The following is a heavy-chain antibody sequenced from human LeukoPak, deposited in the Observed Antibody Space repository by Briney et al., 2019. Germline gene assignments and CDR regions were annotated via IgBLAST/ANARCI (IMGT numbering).Heavy chain of an antibody. CDR1: GFTFSNYA. J-gene: IGHJ6*03. V-gene: IGHV3-30*02. Sequence: PGGSLRLSCAASGFTFSNYAMHWVRQAPGKGLEWVAFIRHDGSSIYYADSVKGRFTISRDNSKNTLYLQMNSLIAEDTAVYYCAKTGFQWGEYFYYMDIWGKGTTVTVSS. CDR3: AKTGFQWGEYFYYMDI. D-gene: IGHD1-14*01. CDR2: IRHDGSSI.